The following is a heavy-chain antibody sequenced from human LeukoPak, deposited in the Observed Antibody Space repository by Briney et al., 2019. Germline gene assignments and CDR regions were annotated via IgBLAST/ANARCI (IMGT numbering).Heavy chain of an antibody. D-gene: IGHD6-13*01. CDR3: ATPSPGGAAAGLFDY. J-gene: IGHJ4*02. Sequence: GGSLRLSCEASGFTVSSNFMNWVRQAPGKGLEWVSVIYSGGTTHYADSVEGRFTISRHNSKNTLYLQMNSLRVEDTAVYYCATPSPGGAAAGLFDYWGQGTLVTVSS. CDR2: IYSGGTT. V-gene: IGHV3-53*04. CDR1: GFTVSSNF.